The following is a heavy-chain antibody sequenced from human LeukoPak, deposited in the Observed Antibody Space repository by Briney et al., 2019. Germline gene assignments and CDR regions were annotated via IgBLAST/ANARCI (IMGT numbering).Heavy chain of an antibody. V-gene: IGHV4-39*01. J-gene: IGHJ6*03. CDR2: IYYGGST. D-gene: IGHD2-15*01. CDR3: ARPGGSGYWHYYYYYMDV. Sequence: SETLSLTCTVSGGSISSSNYYWGWIRQPPGKGLEWIGSIYYGGSTYYNPSLKSRVTISVDTSKNQFSLKLSSVTAADTAVYYCARPGGSGYWHYYYYYMDVWGKGTTVTVPS. CDR1: GGSISSSNYY.